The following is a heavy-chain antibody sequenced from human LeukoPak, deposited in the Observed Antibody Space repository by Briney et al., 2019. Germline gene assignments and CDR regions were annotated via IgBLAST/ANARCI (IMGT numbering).Heavy chain of an antibody. CDR1: GYSFTSYW. CDR2: IYPGDSDT. D-gene: IGHD2-15*01. J-gene: IGHJ5*02. Sequence: ESLKISCKGSGYSFTSYWIGWVRQMPGKGLEWMGIIYPGDSDTRYSPSFQGQVTISADKSISTAYLQWSSLKASDTAIYYCARQEYCSGGSCYTWFDPWGQGTLVTVSS. CDR3: ARQEYCSGGSCYTWFDP. V-gene: IGHV5-51*01.